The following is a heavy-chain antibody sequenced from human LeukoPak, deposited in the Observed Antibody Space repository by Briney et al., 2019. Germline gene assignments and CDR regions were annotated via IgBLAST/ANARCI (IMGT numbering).Heavy chain of an antibody. V-gene: IGHV5-51*04. CDR2: VYPGDSDT. CDR1: GYSFTNYW. J-gene: IGHJ6*03. Sequence: GESLQISCKSSGYSFTNYWIAWVRQMPGKGLEWMGIVYPGDSDTRYSPSFQGQVTISADKPITTAYLQWSRLRASDTAMYYCARVSAPYYYYYMDVWGKGTTVTVSS. D-gene: IGHD5/OR15-5a*01. CDR3: ARVSAPYYYYYMDV.